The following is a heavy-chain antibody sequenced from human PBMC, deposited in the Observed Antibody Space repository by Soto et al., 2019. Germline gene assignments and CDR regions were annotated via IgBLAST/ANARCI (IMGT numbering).Heavy chain of an antibody. D-gene: IGHD6-6*01. Sequence: PGGSLRLSCVGSGFTFSSFEMNWVRQTPGKGLEWLSYIGRSGKTIYYADSVKGRFTISRDNAKGSLFLQMNGLRDEDTGIYYCARDSRGGAARRPTFYYWGRGTQVTVSS. CDR2: IGRSGKTI. CDR3: ARDSRGGAARRPTFYY. CDR1: GFTFSSFE. V-gene: IGHV3-48*03. J-gene: IGHJ4*02.